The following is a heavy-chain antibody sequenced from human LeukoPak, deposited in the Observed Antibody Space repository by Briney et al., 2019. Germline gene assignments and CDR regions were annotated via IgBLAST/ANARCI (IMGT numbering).Heavy chain of an antibody. V-gene: IGHV1-24*01. Sequence: PGASVKVSCKVSGYTLTELSMHWVRQAPGKGLEWMGGFYPEDGETIYAQKFQRRVTMTEDTSTDTAYMELSSLRSDDTAVYYCATGWESRKRHAAFYIWGQGTMVTVSS. CDR1: GYTLTELS. CDR2: FYPEDGET. D-gene: IGHD1-26*01. J-gene: IGHJ3*02. CDR3: ATGWESRKRHAAFYI.